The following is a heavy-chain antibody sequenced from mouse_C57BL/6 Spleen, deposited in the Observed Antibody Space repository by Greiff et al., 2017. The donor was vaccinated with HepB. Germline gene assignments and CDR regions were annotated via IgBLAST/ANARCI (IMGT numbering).Heavy chain of an antibody. D-gene: IGHD2-4*01. Sequence: VKLMESGPGLVAPSQSLSITCTVSGFSFTSYAISWVRQPPGKGLEWLGVIWTGGGTNYNSALNSRLSISKDNSKSQVFLKMNSLQTDDTARYYCAGYYDYDEGFAYWGQGTLVTVSA. V-gene: IGHV2-9-1*01. CDR2: IWTGGGT. CDR3: AGYYDYDEGFAY. J-gene: IGHJ3*01. CDR1: GFSFTSYA.